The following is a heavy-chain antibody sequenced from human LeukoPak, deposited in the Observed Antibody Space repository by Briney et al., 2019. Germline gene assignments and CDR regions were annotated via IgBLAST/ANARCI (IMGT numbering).Heavy chain of an antibody. CDR3: GSNWSDFDY. D-gene: IGHD1-1*01. V-gene: IGHV4-38-2*02. CDR2: LYEGETT. J-gene: IGHJ4*02. Sequence: SETLSLTCTVSGYSITSGHYWGWIRQPPGKGLEWIGSLYEGETTYYNPSLKTQLTISLDTSKNQFSLRLSSVTAADTAVYCCGSNWSDFDYWGQGILVTVSS. CDR1: GYSITSGHY.